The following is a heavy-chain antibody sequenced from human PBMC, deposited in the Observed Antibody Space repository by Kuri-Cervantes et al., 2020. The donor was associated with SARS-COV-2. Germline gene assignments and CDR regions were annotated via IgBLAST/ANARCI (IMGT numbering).Heavy chain of an antibody. V-gene: IGHV3-21*01. CDR2: ISSSSSYI. D-gene: IGHD5-18*01. J-gene: IGHJ4*02. Sequence: GESLKISCAASGFTFSSYSMNWVRQAPGKGLEWVSSISSSSSYIYYADSVKGRFTISRNNAKNSLYLQMNSLRAEDTAVYYCARTWIQLWLLDYWGQGTLVTSPQ. CDR1: GFTFSSYS. CDR3: ARTWIQLWLLDY.